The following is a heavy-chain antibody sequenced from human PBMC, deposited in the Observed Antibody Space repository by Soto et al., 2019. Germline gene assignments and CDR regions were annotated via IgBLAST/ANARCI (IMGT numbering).Heavy chain of an antibody. V-gene: IGHV4-30-2*01. D-gene: IGHD3-10*01. CDR3: ARGIMVRGVEFDY. Sequence: PSESLSITSAVSGGSISSGGYSGSWIRQPPGKGLEWIGYIYHSGSTYYNPSLKSRVTISVDRSKNQFSLKLSSVTAADTAVYYCARGIMVRGVEFDYWGQGTLVTVSS. CDR1: GGSISSGGYS. J-gene: IGHJ4*02. CDR2: IYHSGST.